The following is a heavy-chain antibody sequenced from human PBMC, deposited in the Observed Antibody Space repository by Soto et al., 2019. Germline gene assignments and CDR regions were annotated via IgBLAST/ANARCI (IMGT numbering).Heavy chain of an antibody. D-gene: IGHD1-26*01. J-gene: IGHJ6*02. Sequence: RLSCAASGFTFSNYGMRWVRQAPGKGLEWVAIIWHDGNNKYYADSVRGRFIISRDNSKNRLYLQMNRLRAEDTAVYYCASDLVGASDSYGLDVWGQGNPVTGSS. CDR2: IWHDGNNK. V-gene: IGHV3-33*01. CDR1: GFTFSNYG. CDR3: ASDLVGASDSYGLDV.